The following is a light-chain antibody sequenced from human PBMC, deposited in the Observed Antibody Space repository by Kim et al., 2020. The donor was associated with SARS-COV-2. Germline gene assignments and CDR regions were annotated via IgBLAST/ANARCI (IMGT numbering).Light chain of an antibody. V-gene: IGKV3-15*01. CDR2: GAS. CDR3: QHYNNWLTWT. Sequence: EIVMTQSPATLSVSPGERATLSCRASQSVSSNLAWYQQNPGQAPRLLIYGASTRATGVPARFSGSGSGTEFTLTISSLQSEDFAVYYCQHYNNWLTWTFGQGTKLDIK. CDR1: QSVSSN. J-gene: IGKJ1*01.